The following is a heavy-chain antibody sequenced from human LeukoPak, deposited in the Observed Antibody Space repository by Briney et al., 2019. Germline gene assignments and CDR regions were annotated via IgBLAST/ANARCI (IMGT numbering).Heavy chain of an antibody. J-gene: IGHJ3*02. Sequence: ASVKVSCKASGGTFSSYTISWVRQAPGQGLEWMGRIIPILGIANYAQKFQGRVTITADKSTSTAYMELSSLRSEDTAVYYCARVGVGDAFDIWGQGTMVTVSS. CDR1: GGTFSSYT. V-gene: IGHV1-69*02. CDR3: ARVGVGDAFDI. D-gene: IGHD3-16*01. CDR2: IIPILGIA.